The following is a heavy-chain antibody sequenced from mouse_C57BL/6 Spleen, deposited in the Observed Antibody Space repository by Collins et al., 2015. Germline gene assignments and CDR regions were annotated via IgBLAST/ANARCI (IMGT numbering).Heavy chain of an antibody. J-gene: IGHJ2*01. CDR3: AREDDYDGGGYFDY. V-gene: IGHV1-76*01. CDR2: IYPGSGNT. Sequence: QVQLKQSGAELVRPGASVKLSCKASGYTFTDYYINWVKQRPGQGLEWIARIYPGSGNTYYNEKFKGKATLTAEKSSSTAYMQLSSLTSEDSAVYFCAREDDYDGGGYFDYWGQGTTLTVSS. D-gene: IGHD2-4*01. CDR1: GYTFTDYY.